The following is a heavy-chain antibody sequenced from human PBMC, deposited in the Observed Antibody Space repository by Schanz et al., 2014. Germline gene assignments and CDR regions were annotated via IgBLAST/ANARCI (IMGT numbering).Heavy chain of an antibody. J-gene: IGHJ4*02. Sequence: QEQLVESGGGVVQPGRSLRLSCAASGFTFSSYALHWVRQAPGKGLEWVAFVPFDGSQKFYADSVKGRFTISRDNSKNTVYLQMNSLRPGDTAVYYCARESSNDIVLVPGAVFDHWGQGILVTVSS. CDR3: ARESSNDIVLVPGAVFDH. CDR1: GFTFSSYA. D-gene: IGHD2-2*01. CDR2: VPFDGSQK. V-gene: IGHV3-30*04.